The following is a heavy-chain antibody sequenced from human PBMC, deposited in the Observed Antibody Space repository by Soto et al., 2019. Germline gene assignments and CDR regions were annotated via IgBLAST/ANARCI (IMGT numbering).Heavy chain of an antibody. CDR2: ISGSGGST. J-gene: IGHJ4*02. D-gene: IGHD6-19*01. CDR1: GFTFSSYA. CDR3: AKASSGWYGYFDY. V-gene: IGHV3-23*01. Sequence: GESLKISCAASGFTFSSYAMSWVRQAPGKGLEWVSAISGSGGSTYYADSVKGRFTISRDNSKNTLYLQMNSLRAEDTAVYYCAKASSGWYGYFDYWGQGTLVTVSS.